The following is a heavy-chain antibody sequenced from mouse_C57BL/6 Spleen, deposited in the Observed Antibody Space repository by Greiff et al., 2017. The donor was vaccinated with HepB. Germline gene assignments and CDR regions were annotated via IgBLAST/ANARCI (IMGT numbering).Heavy chain of an antibody. V-gene: IGHV1-50*01. CDR3: AGDYCGSSYEDWYFDV. CDR2: IDPSDSYT. Sequence: QVQLQQPGAELVKPGASVKLSCKASGYTFTSYWMQWVKQRPGQGLEWIGEIDPSDSYTNYNQKFKGKATLTVDTSSRTAYMQLSSLTSEDSAVYYCAGDYCGSSYEDWYFDVWGTGTTVTVSS. CDR1: GYTFTSYW. D-gene: IGHD1-1*01. J-gene: IGHJ1*03.